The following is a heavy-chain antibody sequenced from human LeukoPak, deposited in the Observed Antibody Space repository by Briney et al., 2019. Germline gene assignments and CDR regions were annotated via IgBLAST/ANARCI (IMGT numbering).Heavy chain of an antibody. CDR3: AKDGYSSGWVNWFDP. D-gene: IGHD6-19*01. J-gene: IGHJ5*02. CDR1: GFTFSTYA. Sequence: GGSLRLSCAASGFTFSTYATSWVRQAPGKGLEWVSGISGSGGSTYYADSVKGRFTISGDNSKNTLYVQMNSLRAEDTAVYYCAKDGYSSGWVNWFDPWGQGTQVTVSS. V-gene: IGHV3-23*01. CDR2: ISGSGGST.